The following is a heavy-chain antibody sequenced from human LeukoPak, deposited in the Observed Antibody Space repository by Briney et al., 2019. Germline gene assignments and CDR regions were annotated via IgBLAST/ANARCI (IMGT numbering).Heavy chain of an antibody. Sequence: ASVKVSCKASGYTFASYTIHWVRQAPGQGLEWMGWINAGNGNTKYSQKFQGRATITRDTSASTAYMELNSLRSEDTAVYYCARGDSSSWYAGDWFDPWGQGTLVTVSS. V-gene: IGHV1-3*01. CDR3: ARGDSSSWYAGDWFDP. CDR1: GYTFASYT. CDR2: INAGNGNT. J-gene: IGHJ5*02. D-gene: IGHD6-13*01.